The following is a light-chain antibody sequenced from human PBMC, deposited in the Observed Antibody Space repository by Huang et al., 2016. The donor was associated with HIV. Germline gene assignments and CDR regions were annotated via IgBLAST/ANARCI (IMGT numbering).Light chain of an antibody. V-gene: IGKV1-8*01. CDR3: QQYYTYPLT. Sequence: AIQMTQSPSSLSASTGDIVTITCRASQAISDYLAWFQQKPGKAPKLLIYAASTLQSGVPSRFSGSGSGTDFTFTISRLQSEDFATYYCQQYYTYPLTFGQATRLETK. CDR1: QAISDY. J-gene: IGKJ5*01. CDR2: AAS.